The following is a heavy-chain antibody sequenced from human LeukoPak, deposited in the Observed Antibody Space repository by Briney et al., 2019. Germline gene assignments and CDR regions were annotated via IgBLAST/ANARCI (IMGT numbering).Heavy chain of an antibody. Sequence: GGSLRLSCAASGFTFSSYGMHWVRQAPGKGLEWVAVIWYDGRNKFYADSLKGRFTISRDNSKNTLYLQMNRLRAEDTAVYYCERVNRGDAFDIWGQGTLVTVSS. CDR3: ERVNRGDAFDI. J-gene: IGHJ3*02. V-gene: IGHV3-33*01. CDR2: IWYDGRNK. CDR1: GFTFSSYG. D-gene: IGHD3-16*02.